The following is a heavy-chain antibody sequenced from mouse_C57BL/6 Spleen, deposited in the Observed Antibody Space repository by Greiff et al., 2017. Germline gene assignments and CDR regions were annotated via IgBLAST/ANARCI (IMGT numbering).Heavy chain of an antibody. Sequence: VQLLESGAELAKPGASVKLSCKASGYTFTSYWMHWVKQRPGQGLEWIGYINPSSGYTKYNQKFKDKATLTAVKSSSTAYMQLISLTYEDAAVYYCARSTGLFDYWGQGTTLTVAS. CDR2: INPSSGYT. CDR3: ARSTGLFDY. J-gene: IGHJ2*01. V-gene: IGHV1-7*01. CDR1: GYTFTSYW. D-gene: IGHD4-1*02.